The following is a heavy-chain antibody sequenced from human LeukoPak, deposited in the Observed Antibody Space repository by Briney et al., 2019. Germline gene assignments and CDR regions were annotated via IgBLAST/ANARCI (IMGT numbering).Heavy chain of an antibody. CDR3: ARESRLPGWGYYFDY. Sequence: GGSLRLSCAASGFTFSSNPMHWVRQAPGKGLEWVASISYDGSNQKYADSVTGRFTISRDTSKNTLYLQMDSLGSEHTAVYFCARESRLPGWGYYFDYWGQGALVTVSS. CDR2: ISYDGSNQ. J-gene: IGHJ4*02. D-gene: IGHD6-19*01. V-gene: IGHV3-30*04. CDR1: GFTFSSNP.